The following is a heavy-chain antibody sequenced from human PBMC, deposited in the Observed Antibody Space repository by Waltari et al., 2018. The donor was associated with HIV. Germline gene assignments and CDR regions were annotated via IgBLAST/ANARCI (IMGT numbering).Heavy chain of an antibody. CDR2: IRYDGTNK. D-gene: IGHD3-22*01. CDR3: AKAPHHYDSSGPVY. Sequence: QVQLVESGGGVVQPGGSPRRSCTAPGCTFRNSGTYWVRQAPGKGLQWVAFIRYDGTNKYYADSVKGRFIISRDNSKNTLSLQMHSLRAEDTAVYYCAKAPHHYDSSGPVYWGQGTLVTVSS. CDR1: GCTFRNSG. V-gene: IGHV3-30*02. J-gene: IGHJ4*02.